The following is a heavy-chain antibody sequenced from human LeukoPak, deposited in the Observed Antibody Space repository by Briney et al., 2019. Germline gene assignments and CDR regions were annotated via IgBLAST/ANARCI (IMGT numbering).Heavy chain of an antibody. CDR3: ANQHLWFDY. Sequence: PSETLSLTCAVSGYSISSGYYWGWIRQPPGKGLEWIGSIYHSGSTYYNPSLKSRVTISVDTSKNQFSLKLSSVTAADTAVYYCANQHLWFDYWGQGTLVTVSS. J-gene: IGHJ4*02. CDR2: IYHSGST. CDR1: GYSISSGYY. V-gene: IGHV4-38-2*01. D-gene: IGHD5-18*01.